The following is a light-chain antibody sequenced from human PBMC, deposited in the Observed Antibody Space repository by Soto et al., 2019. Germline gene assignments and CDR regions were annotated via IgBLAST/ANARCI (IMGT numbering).Light chain of an antibody. Sequence: EVVLTQSPATLSLSPGERATLSCRASQGISNSLAWYQQKPGQTPRLLIYDASNRATGIPDRFSGSGSGTDFTLAITSLEPEDLAVYYCLERSDWSFGQGTRLEI. J-gene: IGKJ2*01. V-gene: IGKV3-11*01. CDR2: DAS. CDR1: QGISNS. CDR3: LERSDWS.